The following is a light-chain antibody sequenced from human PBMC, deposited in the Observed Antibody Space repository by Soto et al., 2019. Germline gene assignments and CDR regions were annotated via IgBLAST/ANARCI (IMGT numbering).Light chain of an antibody. J-gene: IGKJ1*01. CDR1: QSVSSY. Sequence: EIVLTQSPATLSLSPGERATLSCRASQSVSSYLAWYQQKPGQAPRLLIYDASNRATGIPARFSGSGSGTDFTITISSLEPEDFAVYYSQQRSNWPWTFGQGTKVEIK. CDR3: QQRSNWPWT. V-gene: IGKV3-11*01. CDR2: DAS.